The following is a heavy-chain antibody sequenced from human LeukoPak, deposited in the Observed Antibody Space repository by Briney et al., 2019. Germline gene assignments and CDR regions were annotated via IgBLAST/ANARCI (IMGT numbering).Heavy chain of an antibody. D-gene: IGHD3-22*01. V-gene: IGHV1-69*05. J-gene: IGHJ4*02. CDR3: ARDRMTYYYESGGFDY. CDR2: IIPIFGTA. CDR1: GGTFSSYA. Sequence: SVKVSCKASGGTFSSYAISWVRQAPGQGLEWVGGIIPIFGTANYAQKFQGRVTITTDESTSTAYMELSSLRSEDTAVYYCARDRMTYYYESGGFDYWGQGNLVTVSS.